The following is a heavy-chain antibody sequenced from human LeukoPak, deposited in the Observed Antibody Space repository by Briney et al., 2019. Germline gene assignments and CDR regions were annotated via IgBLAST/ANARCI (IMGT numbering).Heavy chain of an antibody. V-gene: IGHV4-34*01. CDR1: GGSFSGYY. J-gene: IGHJ4*02. CDR3: ARGRGDTAMAVFDY. Sequence: SETLSLTCAVYGGSFSGYYWSWIRQPPGKGLEWIGEINHSGSTNYNPSLKSRVTISVDTSKNQFSLKLSSVTAADTAVYYRARGRGDTAMAVFDYWGQGTLVTVSS. CDR2: INHSGST. D-gene: IGHD5-18*01.